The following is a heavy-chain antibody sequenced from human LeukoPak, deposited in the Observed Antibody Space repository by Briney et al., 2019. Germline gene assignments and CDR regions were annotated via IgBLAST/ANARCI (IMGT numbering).Heavy chain of an antibody. CDR1: GYTFTGYY. CDR2: INPNSGGT. CDR3: ARDRVLLWFGEPDY. D-gene: IGHD3-10*01. Sequence: ASXXVSCKASGYTFTGYYMHWVRQAPGQGLEWMGWINPNSGGTNYAQKLQGRVTMTRDTSISTAYMELSRLRSDDTAVYYCARDRVLLWFGEPDYWGQGTLVTVSS. V-gene: IGHV1-2*02. J-gene: IGHJ4*02.